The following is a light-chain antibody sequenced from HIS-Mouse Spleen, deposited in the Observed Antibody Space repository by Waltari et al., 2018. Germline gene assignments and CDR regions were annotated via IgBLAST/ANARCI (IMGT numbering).Light chain of an antibody. CDR1: QDISNY. Sequence: DIQMTQSPSSLSASVGDRVTITCQASQDISNYLNWYQQKPGKDPKLLIYDASNLETGFPSRFSGSGSGTDFTFTISSLQPEDIATYYCQQYDNLPWTFGQGTKLEIK. CDR3: QQYDNLPWT. V-gene: IGKV1-33*01. J-gene: IGKJ1*01. CDR2: DAS.